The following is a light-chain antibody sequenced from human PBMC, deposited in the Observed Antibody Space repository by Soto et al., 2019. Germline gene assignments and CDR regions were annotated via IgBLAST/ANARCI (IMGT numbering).Light chain of an antibody. Sequence: EIVLTQSPGTLSLSPGERATLSCRASQSVSSSYLAWYQQKPGQAPRLLIYGASSRATGIPDRFRGSGSGTDFTLIISRLEPEDFAVYYCQQYGSSSWTFGQGTKVEMK. CDR1: QSVSSSY. V-gene: IGKV3-20*01. J-gene: IGKJ1*01. CDR2: GAS. CDR3: QQYGSSSWT.